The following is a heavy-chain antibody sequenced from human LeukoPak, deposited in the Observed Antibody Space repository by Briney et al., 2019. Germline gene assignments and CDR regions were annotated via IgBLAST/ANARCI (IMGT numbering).Heavy chain of an antibody. D-gene: IGHD3-22*01. Sequence: ASVKVSCKASGYTFTSYAMHWVRQAPGQRLEWMGWINAGNGNTKYSQKFQGRVTITRDTSASTAYMELSSLRSEDTAVYYCARALDSSGYYSYNWFDPWGQGTLVTVSS. CDR1: GYTFTSYA. CDR2: INAGNGNT. CDR3: ARALDSSGYYSYNWFDP. J-gene: IGHJ5*02. V-gene: IGHV1-3*01.